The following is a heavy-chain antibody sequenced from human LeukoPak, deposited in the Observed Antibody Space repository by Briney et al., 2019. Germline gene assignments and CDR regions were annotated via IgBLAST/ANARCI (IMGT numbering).Heavy chain of an antibody. D-gene: IGHD2-15*01. J-gene: IGHJ4*02. Sequence: TGGSLRLSCAASGFTFSSYAMSWVRQAPGKGLEWVSAISGSGGSAYHADPVKGRFTISRDNSKNTLYLQMNSLRAEDTAVYYCAKDRSVVAATYFDHWGQGALVTVSS. CDR1: GFTFSSYA. V-gene: IGHV3-23*01. CDR3: AKDRSVVAATYFDH. CDR2: ISGSGGSA.